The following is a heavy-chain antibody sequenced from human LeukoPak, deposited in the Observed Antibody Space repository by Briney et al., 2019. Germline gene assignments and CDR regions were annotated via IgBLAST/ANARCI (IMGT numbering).Heavy chain of an antibody. CDR3: ARDRGGYTYSHDY. J-gene: IGHJ4*02. CDR2: IYYSGST. Sequence: PSETLSLTCTVSGGSISSYYWGWIRQPPGKGLEWIGSIYYSGSTYYNPSLKSRVTISMDKSKNQLSLKLNFVTAADTAVYYCARDRGGYTYSHDYWGQGTLVTVSS. D-gene: IGHD5-18*01. V-gene: IGHV4-39*07. CDR1: GGSISSYY.